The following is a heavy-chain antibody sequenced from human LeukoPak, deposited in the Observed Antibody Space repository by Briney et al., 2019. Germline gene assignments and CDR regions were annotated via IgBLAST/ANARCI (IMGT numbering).Heavy chain of an antibody. CDR3: ARGAMATTPFFDY. CDR2: VYYTGST. Sequence: PSETLSLTCPVPGGSISNYYYWTWIRQPPGKGLEWIGYVYYTGSTNFNPSLKSRVTMSLDTSRNRFSLKLTSLTAADTAVYYCARGAMATTPFFDYWGQGTLVTVSS. D-gene: IGHD5-24*01. CDR1: GGSISNYY. V-gene: IGHV4-59*01. J-gene: IGHJ4*02.